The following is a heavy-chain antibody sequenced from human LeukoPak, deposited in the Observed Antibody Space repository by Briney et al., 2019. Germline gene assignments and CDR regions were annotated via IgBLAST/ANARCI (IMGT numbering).Heavy chain of an antibody. Sequence: QSGGSLRLSCAASRFAFSTYWMHWVRQAPGKGLVWVSRINSDGSSTGYADSVKGRFTISRDNAKNTLYLQMNSLRAEDTAVYYCAKEGTVTTLPFDYWGQGTLVTVSS. V-gene: IGHV3-74*01. CDR2: INSDGSST. D-gene: IGHD4-17*01. CDR1: RFAFSTYW. CDR3: AKEGTVTTLPFDY. J-gene: IGHJ4*02.